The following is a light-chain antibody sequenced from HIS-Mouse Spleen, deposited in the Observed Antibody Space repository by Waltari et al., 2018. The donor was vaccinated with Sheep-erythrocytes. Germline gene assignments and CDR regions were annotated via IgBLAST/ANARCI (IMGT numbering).Light chain of an antibody. J-gene: IGLJ1*01. Sequence: QSALTQPRSVSGSPGQSVTISCTGTSSDVGCSNYVPWYQQHPGKAPNLMIYDVSKRPSGVPDRFSGSKSGNTASLTISGLQAEDEADYYCCSYAGSYNHVFATGTKVTVL. CDR2: DVS. V-gene: IGLV2-11*01. CDR3: CSYAGSYNHV. CDR1: SSDVGCSNY.